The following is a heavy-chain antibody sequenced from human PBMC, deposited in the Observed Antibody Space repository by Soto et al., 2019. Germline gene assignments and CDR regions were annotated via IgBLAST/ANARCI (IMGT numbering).Heavy chain of an antibody. CDR2: IYPGDSDA. CDR3: ARSQFDYVWGTSGYFDS. V-gene: IGHV5-51*01. CDR1: GYSFSTHW. J-gene: IGHJ4*02. Sequence: EVQLVQSGPEVKKPGESLKICCKGSGYSFSTHWVGWVRQMPGKGLEWMGIIYPGDSDARYSPSFKGQVTISVDESTTTAFLQWSSLTASDTAMYFCARSQFDYVWGTSGYFDSWGQGTLVTVSS. D-gene: IGHD3-16*01.